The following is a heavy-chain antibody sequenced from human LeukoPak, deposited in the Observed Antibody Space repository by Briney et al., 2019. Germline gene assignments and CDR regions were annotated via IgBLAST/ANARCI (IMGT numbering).Heavy chain of an antibody. D-gene: IGHD6-13*01. J-gene: IGHJ3*02. CDR2: INPNSGGT. V-gene: IGHV1-2*02. Sequence: ASVKVSCTASGYTFTGYYMHWVRQAPGQGLEWMGWINPNSGGTNYAQKYQGRITMTRDTSISTAYMVLSRLRSDDTAVYYCARDIAAAGRDDAFDIWGQGTMVTVSS. CDR3: ARDIAAAGRDDAFDI. CDR1: GYTFTGYY.